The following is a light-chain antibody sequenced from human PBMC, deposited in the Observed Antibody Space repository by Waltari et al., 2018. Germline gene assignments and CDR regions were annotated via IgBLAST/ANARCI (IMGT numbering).Light chain of an antibody. CDR1: SGHTSNV. CDR2: VNSDGSH. Sequence: QLVLTQSPSASASLGASVKLTCTLSSGHTSNVIAWLQQQPGKGPRFLMQVNSDGSHSKGDGIPERFSGSSSGAERYLSISSLQAEDDADYYCQTGGHGTWVFGGGTKVTVL. V-gene: IGLV4-69*01. CDR3: QTGGHGTWV. J-gene: IGLJ3*02.